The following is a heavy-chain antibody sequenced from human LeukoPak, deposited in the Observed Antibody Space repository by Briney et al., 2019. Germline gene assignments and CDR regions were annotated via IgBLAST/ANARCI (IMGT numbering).Heavy chain of an antibody. J-gene: IGHJ3*02. V-gene: IGHV3-9*01. D-gene: IGHD1-14*01. CDR2: INWNSDKI. CDR1: GFTFDDYA. CDR3: AKDLAGWVGHAFDI. Sequence: GGSLRLSCAASGFTFDDYAMHWVRQAPGKGLEWVSGINWNSDKIGYADSVKGRFTISRDNAKNSLYLQMNSLRAEDTALYYCAKDLAGWVGHAFDIWGQGTMVTVSS.